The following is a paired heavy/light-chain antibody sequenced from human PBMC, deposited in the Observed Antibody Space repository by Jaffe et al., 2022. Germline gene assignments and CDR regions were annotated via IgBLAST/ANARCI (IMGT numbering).Light chain of an antibody. CDR3: MIWHSRAWV. Sequence: QAVLTQPASLSASPGASASLTCTLRSGINVGTYRIYWYQQKPGSPPQYLLRYKSDSDKQQGSGVPSRFSGSKDASANAGILLISGLQSEDEADYYCMIWHSRAWVFGGGTKLTVL. CDR1: SGINVGTYR. J-gene: IGLJ3*02. V-gene: IGLV5-45*01. CDR2: YKSDSDK.
Heavy chain of an antibody. CDR3: AKGGYSGYDGEGLDY. CDR2: ITWNSGNI. Sequence: EVQLVESGGGLVQPGRSLRLSCAASGFTFDDYGMHWVRQAPGKGLEWVSGITWNSGNIGYADSVKGRFIISRDNAKNSLYLQMNSLRAEDTALYYCAKGGYSGYDGEGLDYWGQGTLVTVSS. V-gene: IGHV3-9*01. CDR1: GFTFDDYG. D-gene: IGHD5-12*01. J-gene: IGHJ4*02.